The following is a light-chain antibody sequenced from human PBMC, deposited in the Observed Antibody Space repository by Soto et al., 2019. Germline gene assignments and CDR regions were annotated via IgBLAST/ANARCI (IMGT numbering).Light chain of an antibody. Sequence: QSVLTQPPSVSAAPGQKVTISFSGSSSNIGNNYVSWYQQLPGTAPKLLIYDNNKRPSGIPDRFSGSKSGTSATLGITGLQTRDEADYYCGTWDSSLSAGVVFGGGTQLTVL. CDR1: SSNIGNNY. J-gene: IGLJ2*01. CDR3: GTWDSSLSAGVV. V-gene: IGLV1-51*01. CDR2: DNN.